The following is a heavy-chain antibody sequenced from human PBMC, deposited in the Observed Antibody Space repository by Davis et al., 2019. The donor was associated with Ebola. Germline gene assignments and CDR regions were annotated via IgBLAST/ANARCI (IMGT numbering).Heavy chain of an antibody. Sequence: GGSLRLSCAASAFTFSSYILNWVRQSPGTGLEWVSSLSSSSTIYYADSVKCRFTISRDNAKNSLYLQMNSLRDEDTAVYYCARSVRFWSGYSLFDYWGQGTLVTVSS. J-gene: IGHJ4*02. V-gene: IGHV3-48*02. CDR3: ARSVRFWSGYSLFDY. D-gene: IGHD3-3*01. CDR1: AFTFSSYI. CDR2: LSSSSTI.